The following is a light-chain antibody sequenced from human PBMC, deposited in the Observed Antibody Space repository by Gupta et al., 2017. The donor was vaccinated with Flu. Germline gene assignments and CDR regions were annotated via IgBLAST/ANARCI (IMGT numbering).Light chain of an antibody. CDR1: PRRGDSYGNTY. J-gene: IGKJ2*01. Sequence: ALGQAASIYCRASPRRGDSYGNTYMNWFQQTPGQAPRRLIYKVSNRDAGVPDRFSGSGSGNDVALKITKGEAEDVGGYYSRQNTHWPPYTFGQGTKLEIK. CDR3: RQNTHWPPYT. V-gene: IGKV2-30*01. CDR2: KVS.